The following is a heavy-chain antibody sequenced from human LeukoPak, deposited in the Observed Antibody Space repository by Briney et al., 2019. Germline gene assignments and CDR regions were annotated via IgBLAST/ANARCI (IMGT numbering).Heavy chain of an antibody. Sequence: GGSLRLSCAASGFTFSSYEMHWVRQAPGKGLEWVSYISTSGTTIYYADSVKGRFTISRGNAKNSLHLQMNSLRAEDTAVYYCARAGGSGSYYDFDYWGQGSLVTVSS. CDR1: GFTFSSYE. D-gene: IGHD3-10*01. CDR3: ARAGGSGSYYDFDY. CDR2: ISTSGTTI. V-gene: IGHV3-48*03. J-gene: IGHJ4*02.